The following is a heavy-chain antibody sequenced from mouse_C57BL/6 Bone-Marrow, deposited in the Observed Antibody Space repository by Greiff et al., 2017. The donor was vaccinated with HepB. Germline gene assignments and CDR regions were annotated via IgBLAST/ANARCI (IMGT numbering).Heavy chain of an antibody. Sequence: VQLQQSGPELVKPGASVKIPCKASGYTFTDYNMDWVKQSHGKSLEWIGDINPNNGGTIYNQKFKGKATLTAEKSSSTAYMQLSSLTSEDSAVYFCARNWDGWFAYWGQGTLVTVSA. V-gene: IGHV1-18*01. CDR2: INPNNGGT. D-gene: IGHD4-1*01. J-gene: IGHJ3*01. CDR1: GYTFTDYN. CDR3: ARNWDGWFAY.